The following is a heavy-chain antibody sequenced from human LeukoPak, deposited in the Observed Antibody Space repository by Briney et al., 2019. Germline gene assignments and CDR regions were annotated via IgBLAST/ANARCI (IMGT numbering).Heavy chain of an antibody. D-gene: IGHD6-13*01. V-gene: IGHV4-59*01. CDR2: IYYSGST. J-gene: IGHJ3*02. CDR3: ARGIAAAGPQAFDI. Sequence: SETLSLTCTVSGGSISSYYWSWIRQPPGKGLEWIGYIYYSGSTNYNPSPKSRVTISVDTSKNQFSLKLSSVTAADTAVYYCARGIAAAGPQAFDIWGQGTMVTVSS. CDR1: GGSISSYY.